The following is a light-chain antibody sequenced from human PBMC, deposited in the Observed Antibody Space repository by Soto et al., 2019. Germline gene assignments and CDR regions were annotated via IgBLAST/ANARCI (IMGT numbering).Light chain of an antibody. CDR3: LSHTTRRIYV. CDR2: NVN. V-gene: IGLV2-14*03. CDR1: NSDIGAYDY. Sequence: QSALTQPASVFGSPGQSITISCSGTNSDIGAYDYVSWYQQHPGKPPKLIIYNVNNRPSGVSFRFSGSKSANTASLTISGLQTEDEADYYCLSHTTRRIYVFGPGTKVTVL. J-gene: IGLJ1*01.